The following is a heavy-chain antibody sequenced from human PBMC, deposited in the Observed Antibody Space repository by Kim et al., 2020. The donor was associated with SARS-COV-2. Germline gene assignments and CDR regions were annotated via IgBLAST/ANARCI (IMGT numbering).Heavy chain of an antibody. V-gene: IGHV3-33*01. CDR1: GFTFSSYG. CDR3: ASPLDTAMVSPVIY. J-gene: IGHJ4*02. Sequence: GGSLRLSCAASGFTFSSYGMHWVRQAPGKGLEWVAVIWYDGSNKYYADSVKGRFTISRDNSKNTLYLQMNSLRAEDTAVYYCASPLDTAMVSPVIYWGQGTLVTVSS. CDR2: IWYDGSNK. D-gene: IGHD5-18*01.